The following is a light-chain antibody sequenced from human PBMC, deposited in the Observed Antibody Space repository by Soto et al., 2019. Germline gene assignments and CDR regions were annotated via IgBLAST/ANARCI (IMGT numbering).Light chain of an antibody. CDR3: QHYGSSPREVT. CDR1: QSVTSSH. V-gene: IGKV3-20*01. CDR2: RAS. Sequence: EIVLTQSADTLSLSPGERATLSCRASQSVTSSHVAWYQQRPGQAPRLLIYRASNRATGIPDRFSGSGSGTDFTLTISRLEPEASAVYYCQHYGSSPREVTFGQGTKLEI. J-gene: IGKJ2*01.